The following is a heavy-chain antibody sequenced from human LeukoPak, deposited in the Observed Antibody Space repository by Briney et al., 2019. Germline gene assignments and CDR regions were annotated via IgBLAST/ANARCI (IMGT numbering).Heavy chain of an antibody. J-gene: IGHJ4*02. CDR3: ARDRNTGSSYENLFEY. Sequence: PGGSLRLSCVASGFTLRSHWMHWVRQAPGKGLMWVSRINSDGSSTDYADSVKSRFTISRDNAKNTLYLQMNSLRAEDTSVYYCARDRNTGSSYENLFEYWGQGSLVTVSS. CDR2: INSDGSST. V-gene: IGHV3-74*01. CDR1: GFTLRSHW. D-gene: IGHD1-26*01.